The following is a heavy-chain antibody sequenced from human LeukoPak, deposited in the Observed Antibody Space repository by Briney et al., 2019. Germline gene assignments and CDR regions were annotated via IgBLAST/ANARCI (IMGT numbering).Heavy chain of an antibody. Sequence: SETLSLTCTASGGSITSSIDYWGWVRQPPGKGLEWIATIYYSTGTRYNPSLKSRATMSVDTSKNQFSLKLSSMTAADTAVYYCARHQCSGTRCYNFYFYGMDVWGQGTTVTVSS. D-gene: IGHD2-2*02. CDR2: IYYSTGT. J-gene: IGHJ6*02. CDR1: GGSITSSIDY. V-gene: IGHV4-39*01. CDR3: ARHQCSGTRCYNFYFYGMDV.